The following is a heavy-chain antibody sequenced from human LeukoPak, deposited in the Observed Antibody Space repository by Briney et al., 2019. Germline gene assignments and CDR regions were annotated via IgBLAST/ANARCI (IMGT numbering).Heavy chain of an antibody. CDR3: ARGTMVRGVIYT. V-gene: IGHV1-8*01. CDR2: MNPNSGNT. D-gene: IGHD3-10*01. J-gene: IGHJ5*02. Sequence: ASVKVSCKASGYTFTNYDINWVRQAPGQGLEWMGWMNPNSGNTGYAQQFQGRVSMTRDTSIGTAYVELSSLRSEDTAVYYCARGTMVRGVIYTWGQGTLVTVSS. CDR1: GYTFTNYD.